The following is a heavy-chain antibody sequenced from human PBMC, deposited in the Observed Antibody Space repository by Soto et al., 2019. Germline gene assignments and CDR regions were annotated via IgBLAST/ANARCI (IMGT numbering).Heavy chain of an antibody. CDR2: IGSSSSAI. CDR1: GFPFSSYG. CDR3: ARGFRNAKDPY. J-gene: IGHJ4*02. Sequence: GGSLRLSCAASGFPFSSYGMHWVRQAPGKGLEWVSHIGSSSSAIYYADSVKGRFTISRDNAKNSVYLQMNSLRDEDTAVYFCARGFRNAKDPYWGQGTLVTVSS. V-gene: IGHV3-48*02. D-gene: IGHD2-2*01.